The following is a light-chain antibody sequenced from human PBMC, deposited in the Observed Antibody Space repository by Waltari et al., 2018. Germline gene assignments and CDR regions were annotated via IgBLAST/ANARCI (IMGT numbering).Light chain of an antibody. V-gene: IGLV3-25*03. CDR3: KSADASETYKL. CDR1: ALPRQF. J-gene: IGLJ2*01. Sequence: SSELPQPPSVSVSPGQTARITCSGDALPRQFASWYQQKPGHAPVIVIYNNNRRPSETPERFSGSSSGTTVTLTISGVQAEDEADYYCKSADASETYKLFGGETKLTVL. CDR2: NNN.